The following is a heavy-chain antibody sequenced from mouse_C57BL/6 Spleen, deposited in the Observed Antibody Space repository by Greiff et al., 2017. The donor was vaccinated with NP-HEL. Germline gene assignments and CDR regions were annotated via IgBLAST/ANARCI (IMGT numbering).Heavy chain of an antibody. CDR2: ISDGGSYT. D-gene: IGHD1-1*01. CDR3: AREGTTALDY. Sequence: DVKLVESGGGLVKPGGSLKLSCAASGFTFSSYAMSWVRQTPEKRLEWVATISDGGSYTYYPDNVKGRFTISRDNAKNNLYLQMSHLKSEDTAMYYCAREGTTALDYWGQGTSVTVSS. V-gene: IGHV5-4*01. CDR1: GFTFSSYA. J-gene: IGHJ4*01.